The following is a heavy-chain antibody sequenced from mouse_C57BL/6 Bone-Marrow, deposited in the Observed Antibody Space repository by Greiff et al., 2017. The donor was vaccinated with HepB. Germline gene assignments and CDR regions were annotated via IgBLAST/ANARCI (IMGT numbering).Heavy chain of an antibody. CDR2: IYPRSGNT. CDR1: GYTFTSYG. D-gene: IGHD2-3*01. Sequence: VKLQQSGAELARPGASVKLSCKASGYTFTSYGISWVKQRTGQGLEWIGEIYPRSGNTYYNEKFKGKATLTADKSSSTAYMELRSLTSEDSAVYFCAIYDGYYHTLLWGQGTTLTVSS. J-gene: IGHJ2*01. CDR3: AIYDGYYHTLL. V-gene: IGHV1-81*01.